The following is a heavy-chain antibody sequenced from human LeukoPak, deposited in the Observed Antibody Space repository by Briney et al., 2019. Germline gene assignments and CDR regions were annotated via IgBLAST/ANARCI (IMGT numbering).Heavy chain of an antibody. Sequence: ASVKVSCKVSGYTLTELSMHWVRQAPGKGLEWMGGFDPEDGETIYAQKFQGRVTMTEDTSTDTAYMELSSLRSEDTAVYYCATGISLWFGELLSLDAWGQGTTVTVSS. V-gene: IGHV1-24*01. J-gene: IGHJ6*02. CDR1: GYTLTELS. CDR3: ATGISLWFGELLSLDA. CDR2: FDPEDGET. D-gene: IGHD3-10*01.